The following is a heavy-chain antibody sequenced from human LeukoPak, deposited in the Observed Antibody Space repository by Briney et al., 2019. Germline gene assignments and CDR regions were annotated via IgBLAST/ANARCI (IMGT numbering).Heavy chain of an antibody. CDR1: GFTFSSYA. D-gene: IGHD3-9*01. J-gene: IGHJ4*02. Sequence: GGSLRLSCAASGFTFSSYAMHWVRQAPGKGLEWVAVISYDGSNKYYADSVKGRFTISRDNSKNTLYLQMSSLRAEDTAVYYCARDLYDILTGWTLDYWGQGTLVTVSS. CDR3: ARDLYDILTGWTLDY. V-gene: IGHV3-30-3*01. CDR2: ISYDGSNK.